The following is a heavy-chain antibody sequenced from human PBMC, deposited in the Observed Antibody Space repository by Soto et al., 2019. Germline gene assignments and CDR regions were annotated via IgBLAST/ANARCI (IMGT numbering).Heavy chain of an antibody. D-gene: IGHD5-12*01. J-gene: IGHJ6*03. CDR1: SGSISSSKW. CDR2: IYHSGST. V-gene: IGHV4-4*02. Sequence: QVQLQESGPGLVKPSGTLSLTCAVSSGSISSSKWWSWVRQTPGKGLEWIGEIYHSGSTNYNPSLKRRVTISVDKSKNQFSLNLRSVTAANTAVYYCARAFGYSGTHYYYYYMDVWGKGTTVTVSS. CDR3: ARAFGYSGTHYYYYYMDV.